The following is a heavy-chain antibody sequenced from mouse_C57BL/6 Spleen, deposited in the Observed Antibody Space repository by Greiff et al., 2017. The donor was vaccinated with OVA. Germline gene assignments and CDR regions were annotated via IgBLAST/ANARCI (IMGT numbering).Heavy chain of an antibody. CDR2: ISSGGDYI. V-gene: IGHV5-9-1*02. CDR1: GFTFSSYA. Sequence: EVKLQESGEGLVKPGGSLKLSCAASGFTFSSYAMSWVRQTPEKRLEWVAYISSGGDYIYYADTVKGRFTISRDNARNTLYLQMSSLKSEDTAMYYCTRDGGGNYFDYWGQGTTLTVSS. D-gene: IGHD2-3*01. J-gene: IGHJ2*01. CDR3: TRDGGGNYFDY.